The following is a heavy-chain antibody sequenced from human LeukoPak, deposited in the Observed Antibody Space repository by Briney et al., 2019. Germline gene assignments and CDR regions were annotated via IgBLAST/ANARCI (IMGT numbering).Heavy chain of an antibody. CDR3: ARDGGGVYYYDSSGYVSFDY. CDR1: GYTFTSYG. D-gene: IGHD3-22*01. CDR2: ISAYNGNT. J-gene: IGHJ4*02. V-gene: IGHV1-18*01. Sequence: ASVKVSCKASGYTFTSYGISWVRQAPGQGLEWMGWISAYNGNTNYAQKLQGRVTMTTDTSTSTAYMELRSLRPDDTAVYYCARDGGGVYYYDSSGYVSFDYWGQGTLVTVSA.